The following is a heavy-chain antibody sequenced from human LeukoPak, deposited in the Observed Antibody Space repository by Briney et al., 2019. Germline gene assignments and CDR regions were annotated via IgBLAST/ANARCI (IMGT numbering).Heavy chain of an antibody. J-gene: IGHJ6*04. CDR3: AREISVAGAYYYYGMDV. Sequence: GGSLRLSCAASGFTFSSYEMNWVRQAPGKGLEWVSYISSSGSTMYYADSVKGRFTISRDNAKKSLYLLMNSLRAEDTAVYYCAREISVAGAYYYYGMDVWGKGTTVTVSS. CDR1: GFTFSSYE. V-gene: IGHV3-48*03. D-gene: IGHD6-19*01. CDR2: ISSSGSTM.